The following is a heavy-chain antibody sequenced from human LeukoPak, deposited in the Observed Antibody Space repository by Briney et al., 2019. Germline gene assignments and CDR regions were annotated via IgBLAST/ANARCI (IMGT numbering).Heavy chain of an antibody. CDR1: GGSFSGYY. Sequence: PSETLSLTCAVYGGSFSGYYWSWIRQPPGKGLEWIGEINHSGSTNYNPSLKSRVTMSVDTSKNQFSLKLSSVTAADTAVYYCARGRIAAARGIYYFDYWGQGTLVTVSS. J-gene: IGHJ4*02. D-gene: IGHD6-13*01. CDR3: ARGRIAAARGIYYFDY. CDR2: INHSGST. V-gene: IGHV4-34*01.